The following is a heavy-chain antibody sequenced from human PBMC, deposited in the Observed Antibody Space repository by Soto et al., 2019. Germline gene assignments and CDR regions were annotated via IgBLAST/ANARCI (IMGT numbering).Heavy chain of an antibody. D-gene: IGHD3-10*01. J-gene: IGHJ6*02. V-gene: IGHV3-21*01. CDR1: GFTFSTYT. CDR2: ISSRSSYM. Sequence: GGSLRLSCAASGFTFSTYTMNWVRQAPGKGLEWVSSISSRSSYMYYADSVKGRFTISRDDAKNSLYLQLNSLRAEDTAVYYCAKKPFGSGSYYLSRNYYFYYGMDVWGQGTTVTVSS. CDR3: AKKPFGSGSYYLSRNYYFYYGMDV.